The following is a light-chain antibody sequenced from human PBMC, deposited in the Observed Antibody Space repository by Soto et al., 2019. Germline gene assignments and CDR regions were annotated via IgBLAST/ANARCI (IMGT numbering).Light chain of an antibody. J-gene: IGLJ1*01. V-gene: IGLV1-44*01. CDR2: SNN. Sequence: QSVLTQPPSASGTPGQRVTISCSGSSSNIGSNTVNWYQQLPGTAPKLLIYSNNQRPSGVPDRFSGSKSGTSASLAISGLQSEDEADYYCAACDERLNGNYVFGTGTKVTDL. CDR3: AACDERLNGNYV. CDR1: SSNIGSNT.